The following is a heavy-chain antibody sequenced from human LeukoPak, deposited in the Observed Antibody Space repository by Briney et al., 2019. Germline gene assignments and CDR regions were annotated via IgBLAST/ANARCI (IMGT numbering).Heavy chain of an antibody. V-gene: IGHV3-33*06. Sequence: PGGSLRLSCAASGFTFSSYGMHWVRQAPGKGLEWVAVIWYDGSNKYYADSVKGRFSISRDNSKNTVYLQMNSLRTEDTAVYYCAKGGGWLYYFDYWGQGTLVTVSS. CDR1: GFTFSSYG. CDR2: IWYDGSNK. J-gene: IGHJ4*02. CDR3: AKGGGWLYYFDY. D-gene: IGHD6-19*01.